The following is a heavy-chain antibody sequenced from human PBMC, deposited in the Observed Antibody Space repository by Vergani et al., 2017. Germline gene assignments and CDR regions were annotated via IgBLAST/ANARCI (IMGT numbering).Heavy chain of an antibody. D-gene: IGHD2-15*01. J-gene: IGHJ4*02. Sequence: QVQLQESGPGLVKPSETLSLTCTVSGDSVISTDYHWGWIRQPPGKGLDWIGSMDYSGSTSYNPSLESRISISFETPNNQFSLRLTSVTAADTAVYYCASKRGACRAAYCHSYDFWGPGTLVGVSS. V-gene: IGHV4-39*01. CDR1: GDSVISTDYH. CDR3: ASKRGACRAAYCHSYDF. CDR2: MDYSGST.